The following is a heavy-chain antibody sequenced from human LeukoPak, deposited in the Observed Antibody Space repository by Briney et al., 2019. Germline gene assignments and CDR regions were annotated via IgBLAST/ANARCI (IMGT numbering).Heavy chain of an antibody. J-gene: IGHJ4*02. CDR2: IYYSGSS. Sequence: SEPLSLTCTVSGGSISSTSYYWVWIRQPPGKGLEWIGSIYYSGSSYYNPSLKSRDTISVDTSKNQFSLKLNSVTAADTAVYYCARHGGDFYDSSGHDYWGQRTVDPVSS. V-gene: IGHV4-39*01. D-gene: IGHD3-22*01. CDR1: GGSISSTSYY. CDR3: ARHGGDFYDSSGHDY.